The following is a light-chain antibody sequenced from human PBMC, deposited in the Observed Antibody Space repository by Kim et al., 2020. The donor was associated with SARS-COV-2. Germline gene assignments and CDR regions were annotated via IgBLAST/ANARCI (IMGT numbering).Light chain of an antibody. J-gene: IGLJ3*02. V-gene: IGLV2-14*01. CDR2: DVN. CDR3: TSHTSSRALV. CDR1: SSDVGGYNY. Sequence: QSALTQPASVSGSPGQSITISCTGTSSDVGGYNYVSWYQQHPDKAPKLMIYDVNNRPSGVSNRFSGSKSGNTASLTISGLQAEDEADYYCTSHTSSRALVFGGGTQLTVL.